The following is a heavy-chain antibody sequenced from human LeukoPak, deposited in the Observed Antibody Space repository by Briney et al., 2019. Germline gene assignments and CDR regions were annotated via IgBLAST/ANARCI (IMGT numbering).Heavy chain of an antibody. V-gene: IGHV1-46*01. CDR3: AKDSQSVAFFLDDAFDL. D-gene: IGHD2/OR15-2a*01. CDR1: GYTFTSYY. Sequence: ASVKVSCKASGYTFTSYYMHWVRQAPGQGLEWMGIINPSGGDTSHAQKFQGRLTMTRDTSTNTVYMELTSLRSEDTAVYYCAKDSQSVAFFLDDAFDLWGQGTIVTVSA. CDR2: INPSGGDT. J-gene: IGHJ3*01.